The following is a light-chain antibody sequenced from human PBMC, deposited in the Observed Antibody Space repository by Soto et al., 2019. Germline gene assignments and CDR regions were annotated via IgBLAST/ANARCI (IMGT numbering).Light chain of an antibody. CDR2: GAS. J-gene: IGKJ2*01. Sequence: EIVLTQSPGILSLSPGERATLSCRASQSVSSSYLAWYQQKPGQAPRLLIYGASNRATGIPDRFSASGSKTHFTPTISRLEPEDFAVYYCQQYGSSPPYTFGQGTKLEIK. CDR3: QQYGSSPPYT. CDR1: QSVSSSY. V-gene: IGKV3-20*01.